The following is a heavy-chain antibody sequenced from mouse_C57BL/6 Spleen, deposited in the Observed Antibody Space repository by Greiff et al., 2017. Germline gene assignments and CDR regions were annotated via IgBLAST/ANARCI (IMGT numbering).Heavy chain of an antibody. Sequence: EVQLVESGGGLVKPGGSLKLSCAASGFTFSSYAMSWVRQTPEKRLEWVATISDGGSYTYYPDNVKGRFTISRDNAKNNLYLQMSHLKSEDTAMYYCARVGGGNYWYFDVWGTGTTVTVSS. D-gene: IGHD1-1*02. CDR1: GFTFSSYA. V-gene: IGHV5-4*01. CDR3: ARVGGGNYWYFDV. J-gene: IGHJ1*03. CDR2: ISDGGSYT.